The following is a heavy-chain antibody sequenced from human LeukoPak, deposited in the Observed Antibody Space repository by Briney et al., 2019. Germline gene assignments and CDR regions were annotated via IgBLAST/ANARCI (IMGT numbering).Heavy chain of an antibody. CDR2: LYSGGDT. D-gene: IGHD1-1*01. J-gene: IGHJ4*02. CDR1: GFPVSSNY. Sequence: GALRLSCAASGFPVSSNYMSWVRHFPGKGLEWVSVLYSGGDTYYAGSVKGRFTISRDNSKNTLYLQMNSLRVEDTAEYYCVRDKGNDVGHSWGQGTLVTVSS. V-gene: IGHV3-66*01. CDR3: VRDKGNDVGHS.